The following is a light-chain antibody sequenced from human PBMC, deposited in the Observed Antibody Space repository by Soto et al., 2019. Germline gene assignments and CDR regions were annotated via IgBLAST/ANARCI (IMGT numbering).Light chain of an antibody. CDR2: GAS. V-gene: IGKV3D-15*01. CDR1: QSVSSN. J-gene: IGKJ3*01. CDR3: QQYNNWSPFT. Sequence: EIVMTQSPATLSVSPGERATLSCRASQSVSSNLAWYQQKPGQAPRLLIYGASTRATGIPARFSGSGSGTEFPLTISSLQSEDFAVYYCQQYNNWSPFTFGPGTKVDIK.